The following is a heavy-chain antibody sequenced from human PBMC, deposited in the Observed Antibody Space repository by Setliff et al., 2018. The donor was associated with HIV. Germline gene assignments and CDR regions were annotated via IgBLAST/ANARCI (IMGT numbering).Heavy chain of an antibody. CDR3: ARDPSYSTYYDFWSGYYPHDALDI. CDR1: GYTFTSYY. D-gene: IGHD3-3*01. J-gene: IGHJ3*02. CDR2: INPSGGST. V-gene: IGHV1-46*01. Sequence: ASVKVSCKASGYTFTSYYMHWVRQAPGQGLEWMGIINPSGGSTSYAQKFQGRVTMTMYTSTSTVYMGLSSLRSEDTAIYYCARDPSYSTYYDFWSGYYPHDALDIWGQGTMVTVSS.